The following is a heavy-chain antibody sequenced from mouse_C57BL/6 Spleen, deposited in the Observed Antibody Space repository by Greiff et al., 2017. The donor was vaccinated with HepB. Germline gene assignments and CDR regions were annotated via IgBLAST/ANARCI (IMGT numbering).Heavy chain of an antibody. CDR2: IYPRSGNT. CDR3: ARKNSSGYPAYAMDY. Sequence: QVHVKQSGAELARPGASVKLSCKASGYTFTSYGISWVKQRTGQGLEWIGEIYPRSGNTYYNEKFKGKATLTADKSSSTAYMELRSLTSEDSAVYFCARKNSSGYPAYAMDYWGQGTSVTVSS. D-gene: IGHD3-2*02. CDR1: GYTFTSYG. J-gene: IGHJ4*01. V-gene: IGHV1-81*01.